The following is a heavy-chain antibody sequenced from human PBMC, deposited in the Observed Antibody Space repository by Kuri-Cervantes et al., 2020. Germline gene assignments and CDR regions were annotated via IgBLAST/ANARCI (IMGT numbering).Heavy chain of an antibody. CDR2: IKQDESEK. D-gene: IGHD4-17*01. CDR3: AKGGAVTTPADS. V-gene: IGHV3-7*01. Sequence: LSLTCATSGFTYSGYWMTWVRQAPGKGLEWVANIKQDESEKNYVDSVKGRFIISRDNAKNSLYLQMNSLRAEDTAFYYCAKGGAVTTPADSWGQGTLVTVSS. CDR1: GFTYSGYW. J-gene: IGHJ5*01.